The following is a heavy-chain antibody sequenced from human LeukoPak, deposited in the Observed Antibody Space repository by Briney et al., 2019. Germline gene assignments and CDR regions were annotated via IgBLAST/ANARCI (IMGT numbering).Heavy chain of an antibody. J-gene: IGHJ4*02. Sequence: GGCLRLSCAGSGFTFSTSAMSWVGQAPRKGMESVSGISASADSTDYADSVKGRFTISRDNSNNMLYLQMNSLRAEDTALYYCARMTLYGYTYGRLDYWGQGTLVTVSS. CDR2: ISASADST. D-gene: IGHD5-18*01. V-gene: IGHV3-23*01. CDR1: GFTFSTSA. CDR3: ARMTLYGYTYGRLDY.